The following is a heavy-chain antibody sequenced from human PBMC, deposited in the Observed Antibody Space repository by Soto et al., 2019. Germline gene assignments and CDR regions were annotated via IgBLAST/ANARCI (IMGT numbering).Heavy chain of an antibody. Sequence: VQLRESGPGQVKTSGTLSLTCAVSGGSMKTTTWWSWVRQPPAKGLEWIGEVFHSGITRYNPSLKSRATVSVDTSKNQFFLNLASVTAADTAVYYCTKDEAGSPFRYWGQGALVTVSS. CDR1: GGSMKTTTW. CDR3: TKDEAGSPFRY. J-gene: IGHJ4*02. V-gene: IGHV4-4*02. CDR2: VFHSGIT. D-gene: IGHD3-10*01.